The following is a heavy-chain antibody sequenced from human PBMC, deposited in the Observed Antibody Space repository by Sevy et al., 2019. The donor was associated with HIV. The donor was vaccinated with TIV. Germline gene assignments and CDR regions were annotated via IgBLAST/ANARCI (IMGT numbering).Heavy chain of an antibody. CDR1: GISFNNYG. CDR3: AQVGGSKWELFEFYAMHV. V-gene: IGHV3-30*18. J-gene: IGHJ6*02. CDR2: ISYDGTSQ. Sequence: GGSLRLSCAASGISFNNYGMHWVRRAPGKGLEWLAVISYDGTSQYYAGSVKGRFTISRDDSKNTLYLQMNSLRVEDTAVYCCAQVGGSKWELFEFYAMHVWGQGTTVTVSS. D-gene: IGHD1-26*01.